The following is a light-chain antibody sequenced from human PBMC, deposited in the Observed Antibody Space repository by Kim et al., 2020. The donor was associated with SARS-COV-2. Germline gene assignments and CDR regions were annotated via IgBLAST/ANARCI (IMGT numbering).Light chain of an antibody. CDR3: QQYQNYAYT. J-gene: IGKJ2*01. CDR2: AAS. V-gene: IGKV1-16*01. Sequence: SACVGDTGSSTSRKSQNISLFLAWFQQKPGTAPKSLIYAASHLQASVPPSFSGSGSGTEFTLTILGLQPEDFATYVSQQYQNYAYTFGQGTKLEI. CDR1: QNISLF.